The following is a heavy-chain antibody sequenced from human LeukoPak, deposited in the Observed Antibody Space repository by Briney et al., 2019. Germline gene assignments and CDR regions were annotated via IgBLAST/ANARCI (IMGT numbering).Heavy chain of an antibody. CDR1: GFTFSSYA. V-gene: IGHV3-23*01. D-gene: IGHD5-18*01. J-gene: IGHJ4*02. Sequence: GGSLRLSCAASGFTFSSYAMSWVRQAPGKGLEWVSAISGSGGSTYYADSVKGRFTISRDNSKNTLYLQMNSLRAEDTAVYYCASRPGYSYGYFDYWGQGTLVTVSS. CDR2: ISGSGGST. CDR3: ASRPGYSYGYFDY.